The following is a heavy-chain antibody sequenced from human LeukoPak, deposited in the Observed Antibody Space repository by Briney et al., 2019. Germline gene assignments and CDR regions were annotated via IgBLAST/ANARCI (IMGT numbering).Heavy chain of an antibody. D-gene: IGHD6-6*01. CDR3: ARLPSQQLGAFDI. CDR1: GYSFPSYW. CDR2: IYPGDSDT. V-gene: IGHV5-51*01. J-gene: IGHJ3*02. Sequence: GESLKISCKGSGYSFPSYWIGWVRQMPGKGLEWMGIIYPGDSDTRYSPTFQGQVTISADKSISTAYLQWSSLKASDTAMYYCARLPSQQLGAFDIWGQGTMVTVSS.